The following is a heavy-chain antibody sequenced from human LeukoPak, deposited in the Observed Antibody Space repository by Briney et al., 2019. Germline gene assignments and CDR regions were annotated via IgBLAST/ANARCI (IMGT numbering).Heavy chain of an antibody. CDR1: GFTFSSYA. CDR2: ISGSGGST. CDR3: AKMIGYCSGGSCYGSEH. J-gene: IGHJ4*02. Sequence: PGGSLRLSCAASGFTFSSYAMSWVRQAPGKGLEWVTAISGSGGSTYYADSVKGRSTISRDNSKNTLYLQMNSLRAEDTAVYYCAKMIGYCSGGSCYGSEHWGQGTLVTVSS. D-gene: IGHD2-15*01. V-gene: IGHV3-23*01.